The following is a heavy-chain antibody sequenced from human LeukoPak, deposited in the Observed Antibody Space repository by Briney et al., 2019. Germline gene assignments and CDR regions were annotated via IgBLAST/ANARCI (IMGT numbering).Heavy chain of an antibody. CDR3: ARDWGRYCSSTSCYNYYYGMDV. V-gene: IGHV4-4*07. CDR2: IYTSGST. CDR1: GGSISSYY. Sequence: SETLSLTCTVSGGSISSYYWSWIRQPAGKGLEWIGRIYTSGSTNYSPSLKSRVTMSVDTSKNQFSLKLSSVTAADTAVYYCARDWGRYCSSTSCYNYYYGMDVWGQGTTVTVSS. D-gene: IGHD2-2*01. J-gene: IGHJ6*02.